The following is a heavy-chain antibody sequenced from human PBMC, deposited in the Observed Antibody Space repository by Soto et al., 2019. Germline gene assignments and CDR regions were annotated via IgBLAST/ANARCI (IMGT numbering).Heavy chain of an antibody. CDR1: GGIFTSYV. V-gene: IGHV1-69*13. Sequence: GASVKVSCKASGGIFTSYVFTWERQAPGQGLEWMGGIIPIVGTVKYAQKYQGRVTVTADGSTLSAYMELSCLRSEYSSVYFCASFYYDISSFMFFWGQGPPGTVSS. J-gene: IGHJ4*02. CDR2: IIPIVGTV. D-gene: IGHD3-22*01. CDR3: ASFYYDISSFMFF.